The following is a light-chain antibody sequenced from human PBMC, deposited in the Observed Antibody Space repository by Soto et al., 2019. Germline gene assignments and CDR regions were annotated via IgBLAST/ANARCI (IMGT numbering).Light chain of an antibody. V-gene: IGKV1-5*01. CDR1: QSISSW. CDR3: QQCNSYSRT. CDR2: DAS. Sequence: DIQMTQSPSTLSASVGDRVTITCRASQSISSWLAWYQQKPGKAPKLLIYDASSLESGVPSRFSGSGSGTEFTLTISSLQPDDFATYYCQQCNSYSRTFGQGTKVEI. J-gene: IGKJ1*01.